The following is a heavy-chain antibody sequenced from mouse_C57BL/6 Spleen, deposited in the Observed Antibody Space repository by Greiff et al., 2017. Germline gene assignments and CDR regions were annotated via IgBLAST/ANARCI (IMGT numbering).Heavy chain of an antibody. CDR1: GYTFTDYE. Sequence: VKLQESGAELVRPGASVTLSCKASGYTFTDYEMHWVKQTPVHGLEWIGAIDPETGGTAYNQKFKGKAILTADKSSSTAYMELRSLTSEDSAVYYCTRPYERGFAYWGQGTLVTVSA. CDR2: IDPETGGT. CDR3: TRPYERGFAY. D-gene: IGHD2-12*01. V-gene: IGHV1-15*01. J-gene: IGHJ3*01.